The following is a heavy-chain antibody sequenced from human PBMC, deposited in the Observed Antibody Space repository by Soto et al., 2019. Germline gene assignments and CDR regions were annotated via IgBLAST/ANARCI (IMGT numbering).Heavy chain of an antibody. CDR3: ARGNGRYGSGSYYLGGSYYYYGMDV. CDR2: INHGGST. J-gene: IGHJ6*02. D-gene: IGHD3-10*01. CDR1: GGSFSGYY. Sequence: PSETLSLTCAVYGGSFSGYYWSWIRQPPGKGLEWIGEINHGGSTNYNPSLKSRVTISVDTSKNQFSLKLSSVTAADTAVYYCARGNGRYGSGSYYLGGSYYYYGMDVWGQGTTVTVSS. V-gene: IGHV4-34*01.